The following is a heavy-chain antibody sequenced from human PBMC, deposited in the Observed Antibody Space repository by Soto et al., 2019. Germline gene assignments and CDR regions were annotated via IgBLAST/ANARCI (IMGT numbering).Heavy chain of an antibody. V-gene: IGHV4-39*01. Sequence: PSETLSLTCSLSGVPISNTTYYWVWIRQPPGKGLDWIGSIYYSGTAYYNPSLKSRVTMSVDRSKDQFSLKVTSVTAADTATYFCARHATQYVSLDDYYHFKPIDVWGQGTTVTVSS. CDR3: ARHATQYVSLDDYYHFKPIDV. CDR1: GVPISNTTYY. CDR2: IYYSGTA. D-gene: IGHD1-26*01. J-gene: IGHJ6*02.